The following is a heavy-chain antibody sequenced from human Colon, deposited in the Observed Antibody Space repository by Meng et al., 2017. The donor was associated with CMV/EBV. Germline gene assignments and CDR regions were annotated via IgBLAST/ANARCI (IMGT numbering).Heavy chain of an antibody. Sequence: GGSLRLSCAASGFSFGSYEMNWVRQAPGKGLEWVSYISSSGSTIYYADSVKGRFTISRDNAKNSLYLQMNSLRAEDTAVYYCARGVGGSYSDYWGQGTLVTVSS. V-gene: IGHV3-48*03. CDR1: GFSFGSYE. CDR3: ARGVGGSYSDY. D-gene: IGHD1-26*01. J-gene: IGHJ4*02. CDR2: ISSSGSTI.